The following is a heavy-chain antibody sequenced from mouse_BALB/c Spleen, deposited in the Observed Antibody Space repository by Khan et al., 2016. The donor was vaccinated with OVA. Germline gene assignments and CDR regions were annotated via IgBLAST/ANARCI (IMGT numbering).Heavy chain of an antibody. CDR3: ARHGNNDEAWFAY. Sequence: QVQLKQSGAELVRPGASVKLSCKTSGYIFTSYWIHWVKQRSGQGLEWIARIYPGTGSTHYNEKFKGKATLTADNSSSTAYMQLSRRTSEDSAVYFCARHGNNDEAWFAYWGQGTLVTVSA. CDR2: IYPGTGST. V-gene: IGHV1-76*01. J-gene: IGHJ3*01. D-gene: IGHD1-3*01. CDR1: GYIFTSYW.